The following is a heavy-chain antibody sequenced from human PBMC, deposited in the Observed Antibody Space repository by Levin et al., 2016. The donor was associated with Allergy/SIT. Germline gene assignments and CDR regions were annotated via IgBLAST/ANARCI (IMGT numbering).Heavy chain of an antibody. D-gene: IGHD3-9*01. CDR3: AREGDILTGHYDY. V-gene: IGHV1-2*02. J-gene: IGHJ4*02. Sequence: WVRQAPGQGLEWMGWINPNSGGTNYAQKFQGRVTMTRDTSISTAYMELSRLRSDDTGIYYCAREGDILTGHYDYWGQGTLVTVSS. CDR2: INPNSGGT.